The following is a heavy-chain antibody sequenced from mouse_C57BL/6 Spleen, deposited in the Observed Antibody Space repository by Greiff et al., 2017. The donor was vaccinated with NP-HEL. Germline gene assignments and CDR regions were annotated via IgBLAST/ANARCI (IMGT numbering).Heavy chain of an antibody. CDR3: ARGYDYDRCLAY. Sequence: QVQLQQPGAELVKPGASVKMSCKASGYTFTSYWITWVKQRPGQGLEWIGDIYPGSGSTNYNEKFKSKATLTVDTSSSTAYMQLSSLTSEDSAVYYCARGYDYDRCLAYWGQGTLVTVSA. CDR1: GYTFTSYW. J-gene: IGHJ3*01. CDR2: IYPGSGST. D-gene: IGHD2-4*01. V-gene: IGHV1-55*01.